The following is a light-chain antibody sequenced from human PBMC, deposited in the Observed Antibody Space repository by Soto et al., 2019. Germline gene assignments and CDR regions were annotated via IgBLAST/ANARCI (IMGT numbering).Light chain of an antibody. Sequence: IVLTQSPGTLSLSPGERATLSCRASQSVASYTLDWYPQKYGQAPRLLLYSASNRATGTPDRFSGSGSGTDFTLTIIRREPEDSAVYYCELYCGSHPLGGGTKVEI. CDR2: SAS. V-gene: IGKV3-20*01. CDR1: QSVASYT. J-gene: IGKJ4*01. CDR3: ELYCGSHP.